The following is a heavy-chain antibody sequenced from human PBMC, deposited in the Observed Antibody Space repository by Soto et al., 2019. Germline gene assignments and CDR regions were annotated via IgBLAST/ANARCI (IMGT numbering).Heavy chain of an antibody. Sequence: GGSLRLSFAASGFTFSSYAMSWFPQAPGRGLEWVSAISGRGGSTYYADSVKARLTISRENSKNTLYLQMNSLRAEDTAVYYCAKDANGEAWIQLSGGPFDYWGQGTLVTVSS. D-gene: IGHD5-18*01. J-gene: IGHJ4*02. CDR3: AKDANGEAWIQLSGGPFDY. V-gene: IGHV3-23*01. CDR1: GFTFSSYA. CDR2: ISGRGGST.